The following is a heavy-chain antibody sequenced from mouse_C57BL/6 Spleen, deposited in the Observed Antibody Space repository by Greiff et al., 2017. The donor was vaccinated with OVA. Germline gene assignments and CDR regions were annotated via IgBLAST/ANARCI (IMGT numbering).Heavy chain of an antibody. CDR1: GYTFTSYW. J-gene: IGHJ2*01. D-gene: IGHD2-4*01. CDR2: INPSNGGT. Sequence: VQLQQPGTELVKPGASVKLSCKASGYTFTSYWMHWVKQRPGQGLEWIGNINPSNGGTNYNEKFKSKATLTVDKSSSTAYMQLSSLTSEDSAVYCCARSFYDYSAFDYWGQGTTLTVSS. V-gene: IGHV1-53*01. CDR3: ARSFYDYSAFDY.